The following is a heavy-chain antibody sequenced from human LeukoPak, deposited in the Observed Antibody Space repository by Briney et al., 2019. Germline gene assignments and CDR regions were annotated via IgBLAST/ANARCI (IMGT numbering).Heavy chain of an antibody. CDR3: ARAKWELPIDY. D-gene: IGHD1-26*01. Sequence: GGSLRLSCAASGFTFSSYWMHRVRQAPGKGLVWVSRINSDGSSTSYADSVKGRFTISRDNAKNTLYLQMNSLRAEDTAVYYCARAKWELPIDYWGQGTLVTVSS. CDR2: INSDGSST. CDR1: GFTFSSYW. V-gene: IGHV3-74*01. J-gene: IGHJ4*02.